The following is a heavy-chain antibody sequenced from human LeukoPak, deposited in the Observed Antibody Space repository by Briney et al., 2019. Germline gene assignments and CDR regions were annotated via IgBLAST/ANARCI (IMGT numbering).Heavy chain of an antibody. CDR2: IYAGGRS. J-gene: IGHJ4*02. V-gene: IGHV4-61*02. D-gene: IGHD6-19*01. Sequence: PSETLSLTCTVSNVSISSGSHYWNWIRQPAGKGLEWIGRIYAGGRSNYNPSLRSRATISVDTSKNQFSLRLSSVTATDTGVYYCARDPAVAENRIDYWGQGTLVTVSS. CDR3: ARDPAVAENRIDY. CDR1: NVSISSGSHY.